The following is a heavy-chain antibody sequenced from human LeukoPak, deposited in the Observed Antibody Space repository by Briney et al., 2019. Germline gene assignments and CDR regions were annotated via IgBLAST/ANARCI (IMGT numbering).Heavy chain of an antibody. J-gene: IGHJ6*03. CDR2: INHSGST. CDR3: ARLVGRRSRWYLYYYYMDV. D-gene: IGHD6-13*01. CDR1: GGSFSGYY. Sequence: SETLSLTCAVYGGSFSGYYWGWIRQTPGKGLEWIGEINHSGSTNYNPSLKSRVTISVDTSKNQFSLKLSSVTAADTAVYYCARLVGRRSRWYLYYYYMDVWGKGTTVTISS. V-gene: IGHV4-34*01.